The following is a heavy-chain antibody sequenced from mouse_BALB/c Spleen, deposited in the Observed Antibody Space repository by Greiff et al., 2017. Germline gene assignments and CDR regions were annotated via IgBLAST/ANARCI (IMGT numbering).Heavy chain of an antibody. V-gene: IGHV5-12-1*01. CDR3: ARGHFDY. CDR1: GFAFSSYD. J-gene: IGHJ2*01. CDR2: ISSGGGST. Sequence: DVQLVESGGGLVKPGGSLKLSCAASGFAFSSYDMSWVRQTPEKRLEWVAYISSGGGSTYYPDTVKGRFTISRDNAKNTLYLQMSSLKSEDTAMYYCARGHFDYWGQGTTLTVSS.